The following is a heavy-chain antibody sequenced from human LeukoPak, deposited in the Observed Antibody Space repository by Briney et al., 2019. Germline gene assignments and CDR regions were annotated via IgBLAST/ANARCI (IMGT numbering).Heavy chain of an antibody. V-gene: IGHV4-39*01. J-gene: IGHJ4*02. Sequence: NPSETQSLTCTVSGGSISSSSYYWGWIRQPPGTGLEWIGSIYYSGSTYYNPSLKSRVTISVDTSKNQFSLKLSSVTAADTAVYYCARHRDGSGSYYPPGAFDYWGQGTLVTVSS. CDR1: GGSISSSSYY. CDR3: ARHRDGSGSYYPPGAFDY. CDR2: IYYSGST. D-gene: IGHD3-10*01.